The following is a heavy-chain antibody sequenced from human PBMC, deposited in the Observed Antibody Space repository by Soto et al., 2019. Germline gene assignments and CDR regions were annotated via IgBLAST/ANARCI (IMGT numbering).Heavy chain of an antibody. D-gene: IGHD5-18*01. V-gene: IGHV4-34*01. CDR2: INHSGST. Sequence: SETLSLTCAVYGGSFSGYYWSWIRQPPGKGLEWIGEINHSGSTNYNPSLKSRVTISVDTSKNQFSLKLSSVTAADTALYYCARRRGYSYGKDKNFDYWGQGTLVTVSS. J-gene: IGHJ4*02. CDR1: GGSFSGYY. CDR3: ARRRGYSYGKDKNFDY.